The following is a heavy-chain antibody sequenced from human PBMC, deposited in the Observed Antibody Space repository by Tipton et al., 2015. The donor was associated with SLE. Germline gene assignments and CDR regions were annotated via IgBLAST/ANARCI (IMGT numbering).Heavy chain of an antibody. D-gene: IGHD1-7*01. Sequence: TLSLTCTVSGGSISSSSYYWSWIRQPAGKGLEWIGHIYTSGSTNYNPSLDSRVTISLDRFNNQFTLKMTSVTAADTAVYYCANQNWNYYFWGQGNLVTVSS. V-gene: IGHV4-61*09. CDR2: IYTSGST. CDR1: GGSISSSSYY. CDR3: ANQNWNYYF. J-gene: IGHJ4*02.